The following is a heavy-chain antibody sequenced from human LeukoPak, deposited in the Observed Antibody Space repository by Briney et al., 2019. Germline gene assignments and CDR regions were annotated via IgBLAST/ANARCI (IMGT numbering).Heavy chain of an antibody. CDR1: GGSFSGYY. CDR3: ARTHYYGSGSYYNLRYYYGMDV. V-gene: IGHV4-34*01. J-gene: IGHJ6*04. Sequence: PETLSLTCAVYGGSFSGYYWSWIRQPPGKGLEWIGEINHSGSTNYNPSLKSRVTISVDTSKNQFSLKLSSVTAADTAVYYCARTHYYGSGSYYNLRYYYGMDVWGKGTTVTVSS. CDR2: INHSGST. D-gene: IGHD3-10*01.